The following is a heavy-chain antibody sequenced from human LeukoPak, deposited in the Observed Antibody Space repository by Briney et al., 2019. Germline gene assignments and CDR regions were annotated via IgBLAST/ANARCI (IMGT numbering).Heavy chain of an antibody. D-gene: IGHD6-13*01. J-gene: IGHJ4*02. Sequence: GGSLRLSCAASGFSFSDYAMHWVRQAPGKGLEWVAVISYDGSNKYYADSVKGRFTISRDNSKNTLYLQMNSLRAEDTAVYYCARLAAVLDYWGQGTLVTVSS. CDR1: GFSFSDYA. CDR2: ISYDGSNK. CDR3: ARLAAVLDY. V-gene: IGHV3-30-3*01.